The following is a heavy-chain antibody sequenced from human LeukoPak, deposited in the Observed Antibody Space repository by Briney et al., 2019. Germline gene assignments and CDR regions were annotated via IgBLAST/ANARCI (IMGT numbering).Heavy chain of an antibody. D-gene: IGHD6-19*01. Sequence: SEALSLTCAVYGGSFSGYYWSWIRQPPGKGLEWIGEINHRGSTNYNPSLKSRVTISVDTSKNQFSLKLSSVTAADTAVYYCARGGRVWQWLVLNWFDPWGQGTLVTVSS. CDR3: ARGGRVWQWLVLNWFDP. V-gene: IGHV4-34*01. CDR1: GGSFSGYY. CDR2: INHRGST. J-gene: IGHJ5*02.